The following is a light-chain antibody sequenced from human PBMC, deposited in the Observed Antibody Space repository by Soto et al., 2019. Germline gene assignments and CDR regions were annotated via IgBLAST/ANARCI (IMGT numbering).Light chain of an antibody. J-gene: IGKJ2*01. CDR1: QSVSSN. CDR2: GAP. V-gene: IGKV3-15*01. CDR3: QQYNNWPYT. Sequence: EIVMTQSPVTLSVSPGERAALSCRASQSVSSNFAWYQQRPGQAPRLLIYGAPTRATGIPARFSGSGSATEFTLTISSLQSEDFAVYYCQQYNNWPYTFGQGTKLEIK.